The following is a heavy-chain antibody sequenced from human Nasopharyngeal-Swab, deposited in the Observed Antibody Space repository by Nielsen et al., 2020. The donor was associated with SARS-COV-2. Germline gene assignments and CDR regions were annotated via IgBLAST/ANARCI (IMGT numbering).Heavy chain of an antibody. CDR2: ISYDGSNR. J-gene: IGHJ4*02. D-gene: IGHD1-14*01. V-gene: IGHV3-30-3*01. CDR3: ARDRGNSEPIDH. Sequence: GESLKISCTASGLSFSSFAMHWVRQAPGKGLEWVALISYDGSNRYYADSLKGRFTISRDNSKNTLYLEMNSLTAEDTALYICARDRGNSEPIDHWGQGTLVTVAS. CDR1: GLSFSSFA.